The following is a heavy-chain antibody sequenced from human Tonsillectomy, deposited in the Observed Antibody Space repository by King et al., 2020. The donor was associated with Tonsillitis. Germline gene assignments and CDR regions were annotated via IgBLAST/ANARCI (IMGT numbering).Heavy chain of an antibody. CDR3: ARYYCSRTSCLYFDY. V-gene: IGHV4-59*01. CDR1: GVSISTYY. Sequence: QLQESGPGLVKPSETLSLTCTVSGVSISTYYWSWLRQPPGKGLEWIGSIYYSGSTNYNPPLKSRVTISVDTSKNQFSLKLSSVTAADTAVYYCARYYCSRTSCLYFDYWGQGTLVTVSS. D-gene: IGHD2-2*01. J-gene: IGHJ4*02. CDR2: IYYSGST.